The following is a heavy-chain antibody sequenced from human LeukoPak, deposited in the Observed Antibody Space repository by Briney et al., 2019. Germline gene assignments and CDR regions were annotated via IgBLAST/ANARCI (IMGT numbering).Heavy chain of an antibody. D-gene: IGHD1-26*01. J-gene: IGHJ4*02. CDR3: ARAEVGATHLDY. V-gene: IGHV1-46*01. Sequence: GASVKVSCKASGYTFTSYYMHWVRQAPGQGLEWMEIINPSGGSTSYAQKFQGRVTMTRDTSTSTVYMELSSLRSEDTAVYYCARAEVGATHLDYWGQGTLVTVSS. CDR2: INPSGGST. CDR1: GYTFTSYY.